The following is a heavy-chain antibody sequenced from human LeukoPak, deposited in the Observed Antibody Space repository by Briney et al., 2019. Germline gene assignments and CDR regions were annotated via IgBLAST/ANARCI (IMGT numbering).Heavy chain of an antibody. J-gene: IGHJ4*02. CDR1: GFTFSGYW. CDR3: ARDKQVGASLFDS. Sequence: GGSLTLSCAASGFTFSGYWMSWVRPVPGEGLEWVANMKQDGSEKYYVDSVKGRFTISRDNAENSLYLQMNSLRAEDTAVYYCARDKQVGASLFDSWGQGTLVTVSS. D-gene: IGHD1-26*01. CDR2: MKQDGSEK. V-gene: IGHV3-7*01.